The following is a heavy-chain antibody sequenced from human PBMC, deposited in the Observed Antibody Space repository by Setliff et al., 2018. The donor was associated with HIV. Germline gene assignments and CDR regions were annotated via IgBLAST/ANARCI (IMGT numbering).Heavy chain of an antibody. V-gene: IGHV4-39*07. CDR3: ARAFYGISAGYYYFDV. D-gene: IGHD3-9*01. J-gene: IGHJ4*02. CDR1: GASISSGSYY. CDR2: MYYSGTT. Sequence: ETLSLTCSVSGASISSGSYYWGWIRQPPGKGLEWIGSMYYSGTTYDNPSLQRRVSISVDTSKNQFSLKLTSMTAADTAVYYCARAFYGISAGYYYFDVWGQGALVTVSS.